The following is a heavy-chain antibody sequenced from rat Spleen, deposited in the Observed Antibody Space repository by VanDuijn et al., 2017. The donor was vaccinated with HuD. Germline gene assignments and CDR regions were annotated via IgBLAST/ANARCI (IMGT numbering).Heavy chain of an antibody. CDR2: TSIITGGT. V-gene: IGHV5-46*01. Sequence: EVQLVESGGGLVEPGRSMKLSCAASGFTFSSFPMVWVRQAPTKGLEWVATTSIITGGTYYGDSVKGRFTVSRDNAKSTLFLQMDSLRSEDTATYYCGRRDYGGYGDYWGQGVMVTVSS. CDR1: GFTFSSFP. J-gene: IGHJ2*01. D-gene: IGHD1-11*01. CDR3: GRRDYGGYGDY.